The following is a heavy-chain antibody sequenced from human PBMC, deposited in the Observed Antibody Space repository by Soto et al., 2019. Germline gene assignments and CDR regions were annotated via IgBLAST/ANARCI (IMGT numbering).Heavy chain of an antibody. CDR1: GFTFSSYA. Sequence: GGSLRLSCAASGFTFSSYAMHWVRQAPGKGPEWVAVISYDGSNKYYADSVKGRFTISRDDSKNTVYLQMNSLKTDDTAVYYCAKGMFPRTVLDSSSPWGDFWGRGSLVTVSS. CDR3: AKGMFPRTVLDSSSPWGDF. V-gene: IGHV3-30-3*01. D-gene: IGHD2-15*01. J-gene: IGHJ4*02. CDR2: ISYDGSNK.